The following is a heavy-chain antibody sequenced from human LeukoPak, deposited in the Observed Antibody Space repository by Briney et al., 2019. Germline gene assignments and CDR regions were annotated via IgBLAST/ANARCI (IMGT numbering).Heavy chain of an antibody. J-gene: IGHJ5*02. CDR3: ARDLGYCSGGSCGWFDP. Sequence: SETLSLTCTVSGGSISSGSYYWSWIRQPAGKGLEWIGRIYTSGSTNYNPSLKSRVTISVDTSKNQFSLKLSSVTAADTAVYYCARDLGYCSGGSCGWFDPWGQGTLVTVSS. D-gene: IGHD2-15*01. V-gene: IGHV4-61*02. CDR2: IYTSGST. CDR1: GGSISSGSYY.